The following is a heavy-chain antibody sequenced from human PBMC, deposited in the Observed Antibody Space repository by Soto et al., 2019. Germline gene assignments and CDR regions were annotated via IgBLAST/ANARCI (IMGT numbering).Heavy chain of an antibody. J-gene: IGHJ5*02. CDR1: GYTFTSYA. Sequence: ASVKVSCKASGYTFTSYAMHLVRPAPGQRFEWMGWINAGIGDTEYSQKFQGRVTITADESTSTAYMELSSLRSEDTAVYYCARDRGPSSGYYPYWFDPWGQGTLVTVSS. V-gene: IGHV1-3*01. D-gene: IGHD3-22*01. CDR2: INAGIGDT. CDR3: ARDRGPSSGYYPYWFDP.